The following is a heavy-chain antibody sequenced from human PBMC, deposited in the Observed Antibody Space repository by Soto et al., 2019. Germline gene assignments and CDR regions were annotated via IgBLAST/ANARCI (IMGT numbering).Heavy chain of an antibody. Sequence: PCGSLRFSCAPSPFPFILFWMSRVRQAPALGLEWVANITQGGTKTYAVDSVKCRFTLFRDNAKYSLDLQINSLRAQATAVYYWARVLLYSVGGRGWFDPWGPGTLVTVSS. CDR3: ARVLLYSVGGRGWFDP. D-gene: IGHD2-15*01. J-gene: IGHJ5*02. CDR1: PFPFILFW. V-gene: IGHV3-7*03. CDR2: ITQGGTKT.